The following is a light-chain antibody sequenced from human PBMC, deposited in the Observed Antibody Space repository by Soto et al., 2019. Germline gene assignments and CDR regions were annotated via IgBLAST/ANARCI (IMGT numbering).Light chain of an antibody. Sequence: DIQMTQSPSTLSASVGDRVTITCRASQSISSWLAWYQQKPGKAPKLLIYDAFSLESGVPSRFSGSGSGTEFPLTISSLQPDDFATYYCQQYNSYSFLTFGPGTKVDIK. CDR1: QSISSW. CDR3: QQYNSYSFLT. J-gene: IGKJ3*01. CDR2: DAF. V-gene: IGKV1-5*01.